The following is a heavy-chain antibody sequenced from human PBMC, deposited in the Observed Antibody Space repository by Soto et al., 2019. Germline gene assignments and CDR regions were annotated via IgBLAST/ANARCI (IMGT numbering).Heavy chain of an antibody. J-gene: IGHJ4*02. CDR1: GFTFSNYG. Sequence: GGSLRLSCAASGFTFSNYGMHWVRQAPGKGLEWVAVIWYDGSNKYYADSLKGRFTISRDNSKNTLDLQMNSLRAEDTAVYYCARPGSGSYWHFDYWGQGTLVTVSS. V-gene: IGHV3-33*01. CDR2: IWYDGSNK. D-gene: IGHD3-10*01. CDR3: ARPGSGSYWHFDY.